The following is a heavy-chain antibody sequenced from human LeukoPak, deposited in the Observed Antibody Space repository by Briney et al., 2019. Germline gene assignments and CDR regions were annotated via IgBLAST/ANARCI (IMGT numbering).Heavy chain of an antibody. V-gene: IGHV3-7*03. CDR1: GFTFSSYW. D-gene: IGHD3-10*01. J-gene: IGHJ4*02. Sequence: GGSLGLSCAASGFTFSSYWMSWVRQAPGKGLEWVANIKPDGSEKYYVDSVKGRSTISRDNAKNSLYLQMNSLRVEDTAVYYCARGGSRSSYNPYWGQGTLVTVSS. CDR3: ARGGSRSSYNPY. CDR2: IKPDGSEK.